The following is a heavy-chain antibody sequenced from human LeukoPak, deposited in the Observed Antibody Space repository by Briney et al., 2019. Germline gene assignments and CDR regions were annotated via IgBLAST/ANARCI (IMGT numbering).Heavy chain of an antibody. V-gene: IGHV3-23*01. CDR2: ISGSGGST. Sequence: PGGSLRLSCAASGFTFSSYAMSWVRQAPGKGLEWVSAISGSGGSTYYADSVKGRFTISRDNAKNSLYLQMNSLRAEDTAVYYCARDYYDSSGYYEEIDYWGQGTLVTVSS. D-gene: IGHD3-22*01. J-gene: IGHJ4*02. CDR3: ARDYYDSSGYYEEIDY. CDR1: GFTFSSYA.